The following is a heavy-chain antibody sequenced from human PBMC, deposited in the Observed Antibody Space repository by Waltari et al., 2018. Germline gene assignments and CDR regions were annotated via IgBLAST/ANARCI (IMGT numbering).Heavy chain of an antibody. Sequence: QVQLQESGPGLVKPSETLSLTCTVPGGSISSYYWSWIRQPPGKGLEWIGYIYYSGSTNYNPSLKSRVTISVDTSKNQFSLKLSSVTAADTAVYYCARFKAMIVVVNPNDAFDIWGQGTMVTVSS. CDR3: ARFKAMIVVVNPNDAFDI. CDR2: IYYSGST. V-gene: IGHV4-59*01. D-gene: IGHD3-22*01. J-gene: IGHJ3*02. CDR1: GGSISSYY.